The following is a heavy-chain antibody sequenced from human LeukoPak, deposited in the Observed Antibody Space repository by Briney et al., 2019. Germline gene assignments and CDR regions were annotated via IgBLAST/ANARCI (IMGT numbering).Heavy chain of an antibody. CDR3: ASSRIAVAGPPWY. D-gene: IGHD6-19*01. Sequence: GGSLRLSCAASGFTFSSYSMNWVRQAPGKGLEWVSFISSSSSYIYYADSVKGRFTISRDNAKNSLYLQMNSLRAEDTAVYYCASSRIAVAGPPWYWGQGTLVTVSS. CDR2: ISSSSSYI. J-gene: IGHJ4*02. V-gene: IGHV3-21*01. CDR1: GFTFSSYS.